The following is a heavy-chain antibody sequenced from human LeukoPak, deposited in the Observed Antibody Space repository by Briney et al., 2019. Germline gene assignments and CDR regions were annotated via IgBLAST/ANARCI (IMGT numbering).Heavy chain of an antibody. CDR2: INSDGSST. V-gene: IGHV3-74*01. J-gene: IGHJ3*02. D-gene: IGHD1-1*01. CDR3: ARENAHVFDI. Sequence: GGSLRLSCAASGFTFSYYWMHWVRQAPGKGLVWVSGINSDGSSTRYADSVKGRFTISRDNAKNTLYLQMNSLRAEDTAVYYRARENAHVFDIWGQGTMVTVSS. CDR1: GFTFSYYW.